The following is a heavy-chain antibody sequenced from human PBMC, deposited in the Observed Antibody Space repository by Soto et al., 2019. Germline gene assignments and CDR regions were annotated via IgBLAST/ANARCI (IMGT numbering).Heavy chain of an antibody. D-gene: IGHD3-10*01. J-gene: IGHJ4*02. Sequence: SETLSLTCTVPGGSISSYYWSWIRQPPGKGLEWIGYIYYSGSTNYNPSLKSRVTISVDTSKNQFSLKLSSVTAADTAVYYCARAPLSFGSFDYWGQGTLVTVSS. V-gene: IGHV4-59*01. CDR1: GGSISSYY. CDR2: IYYSGST. CDR3: ARAPLSFGSFDY.